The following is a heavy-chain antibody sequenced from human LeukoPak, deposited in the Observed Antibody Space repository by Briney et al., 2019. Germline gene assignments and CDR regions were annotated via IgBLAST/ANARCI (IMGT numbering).Heavy chain of an antibody. D-gene: IGHD3-22*01. V-gene: IGHV3-30*02. J-gene: IGHJ5*02. CDR2: LRHDGINK. CDR3: AKDPSSESTNWFDP. CDR1: GFIFTNYA. Sequence: GGSLRVSCAASGFIFTNYAVHWVRQAPGKGLEWVAFLRHDGINKYHADSVKGRFTISRDNSKNSLYLQMNGLRTDDTAVYYCAKDPSSESTNWFDPWGQGTLVTVSS.